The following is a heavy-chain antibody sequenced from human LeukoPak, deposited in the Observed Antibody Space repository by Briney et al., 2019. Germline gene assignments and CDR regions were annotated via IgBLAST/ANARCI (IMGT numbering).Heavy chain of an antibody. Sequence: PGGSLRLSCAASGFTFSSYGMHWDRQAPGKGLEWVAVIWYDGSNKYYADSVKGRFTISRDNSKNTLYLQMNSLRAEDTAVYYCARARGAAGNYYYFDYWGQGTLVTVSS. J-gene: IGHJ4*02. V-gene: IGHV3-33*01. D-gene: IGHD6-13*01. CDR3: ARARGAAGNYYYFDY. CDR1: GFTFSSYG. CDR2: IWYDGSNK.